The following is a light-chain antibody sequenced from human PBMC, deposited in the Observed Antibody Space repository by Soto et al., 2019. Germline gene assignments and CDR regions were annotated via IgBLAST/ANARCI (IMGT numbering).Light chain of an antibody. CDR1: QSVSGN. CDR3: QQYNNWWT. J-gene: IGKJ1*01. V-gene: IGKV3D-15*01. Sequence: EIVMTQSPATLSASPGERATLSCRASQSVSGNLAWYQQRPGQAPRLLIYGTSNRATGIPDRFSGGGFGTEFTLTISSLQSEDFAVYYCQQYNNWWTFGQGTKVEIK. CDR2: GTS.